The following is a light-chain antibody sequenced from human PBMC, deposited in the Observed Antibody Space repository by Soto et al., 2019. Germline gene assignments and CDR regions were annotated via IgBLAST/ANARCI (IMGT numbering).Light chain of an antibody. J-gene: IGKJ4*01. CDR3: QKYNSAPLT. Sequence: DIQMTQSPSSLSASLGDRVTITFRASQGIGVYLAWFQQKPGNVPKLLIYATSTLQSGVPSRFRGSGSGTDFTLTISSLQHEDVATYYGQKYNSAPLTFGGGPKVEIK. V-gene: IGKV1-27*01. CDR1: QGIGVY. CDR2: ATS.